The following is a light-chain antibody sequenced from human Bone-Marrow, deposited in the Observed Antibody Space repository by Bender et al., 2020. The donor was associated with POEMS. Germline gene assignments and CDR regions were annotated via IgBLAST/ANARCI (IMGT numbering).Light chain of an antibody. CDR3: QSYDNSLGGWV. CDR2: GNT. CDR1: SSNIGAGYD. J-gene: IGLJ3*02. Sequence: QSVLTQPPSVSEAPGQRVTISCTGSSSNIGAGYDVHWYQHPPGTAPKLLIYGNTNRPSGVPDRFSGSKSGNTASLTVSGLQAEDEGDYYCQSYDNSLGGWVFGGGTKLTVL. V-gene: IGLV1-40*01.